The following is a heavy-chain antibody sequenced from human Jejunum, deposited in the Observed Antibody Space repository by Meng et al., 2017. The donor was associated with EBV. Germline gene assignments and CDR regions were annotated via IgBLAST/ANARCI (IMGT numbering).Heavy chain of an antibody. CDR1: GFTFSGQA. CDR2: ISNDGNNK. Sequence: QVKLVGSGGGVVKPGRSLRLSCAAFGFTFSGQAMQGVRQAPGKGLKWVALISNDGNNKYYADSVKGRFTISRDNSKNTLYLQMNSLRVDDTALYYCTREWGADYWGQGTLVTVSS. D-gene: IGHD3-16*01. J-gene: IGHJ4*02. CDR3: TREWGADY. V-gene: IGHV3-30-3*01.